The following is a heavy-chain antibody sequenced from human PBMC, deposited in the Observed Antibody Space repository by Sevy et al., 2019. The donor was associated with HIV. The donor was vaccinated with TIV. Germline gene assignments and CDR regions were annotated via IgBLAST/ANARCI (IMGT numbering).Heavy chain of an antibody. CDR2: IKSKTDGGTT. CDR3: NPDSKKRGLSALLDY. J-gene: IGHJ4*02. CDR1: GFTFSNAW. V-gene: IGHV3-15*01. D-gene: IGHD3-10*01. Sequence: GGSLRLSCAASGFTFSNAWMSWVRQAPGKGLEWVGRIKSKTDGGTTDYAAPVKGRFTISRDDSKNTLYLQMNSLKTGENAIYYCNPDSKKRGLSALLDYWGQGTLVTVSS.